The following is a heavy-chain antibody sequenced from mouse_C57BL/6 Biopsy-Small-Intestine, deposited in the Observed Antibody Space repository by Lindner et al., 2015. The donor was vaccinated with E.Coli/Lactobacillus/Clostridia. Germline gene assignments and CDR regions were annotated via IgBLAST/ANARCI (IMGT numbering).Heavy chain of an antibody. CDR1: GYTFTSYV. CDR3: ARGENYSYPWAMDY. CDR2: FNPFNVGP. V-gene: IGHV1-14*01. Sequence: VQLQESGPELVKPGASVKMSCKASGYTFTSYVINWVKQKPGQGLEWIGFFNPFNVGPKYNEKFEDKATLTSDKSSSTAYMELTNLTSEDSAVYYCARGENYSYPWAMDYWGQGTSVTVSS. D-gene: IGHD2-12*01. J-gene: IGHJ4*01.